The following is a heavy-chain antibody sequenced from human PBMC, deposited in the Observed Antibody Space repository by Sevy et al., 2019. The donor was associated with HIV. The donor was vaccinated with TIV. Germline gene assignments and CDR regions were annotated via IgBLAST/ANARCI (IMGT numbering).Heavy chain of an antibody. D-gene: IGHD3-9*01. CDR3: ARLGGNRLAYYGLDV. CDR1: GYSFSNYW. J-gene: IGHJ6*02. Sequence: GESLKISCKGSGYSFSNYWIAWVRQMPGKDLEWMGIIYPGDSDTRYSPSFQGQVIISADKSISTAYLQRSSLKASDSAIYYCARLGGNRLAYYGLDVWGQGTTVTVSS. CDR2: IYPGDSDT. V-gene: IGHV5-51*01.